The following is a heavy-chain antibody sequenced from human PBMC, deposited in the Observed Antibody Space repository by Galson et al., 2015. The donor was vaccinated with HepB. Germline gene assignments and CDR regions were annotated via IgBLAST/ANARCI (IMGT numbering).Heavy chain of an antibody. J-gene: IGHJ6*02. D-gene: IGHD2-2*01. CDR3: ARDIVVDTVHYYGMDV. CDR1: GYTFTSYY. CDR2: INPSGGST. Sequence: SCKASGYTFTSYYMHWVRQAPGQGLEWMEIINPSGGSTSYAQKFQGRVTMTRDTSTSTVYMELSSLRSEDTAVYYCARDIVVDTVHYYGMDVWGQGTTVTVSS. V-gene: IGHV1-46*01.